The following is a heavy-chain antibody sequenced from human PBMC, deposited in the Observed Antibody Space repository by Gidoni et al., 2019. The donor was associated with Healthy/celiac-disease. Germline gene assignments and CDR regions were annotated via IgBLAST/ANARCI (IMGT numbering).Heavy chain of an antibody. CDR3: ARLHDFWSGYYDY. CDR2: LYYSGST. CDR1: GGSISSSSYY. D-gene: IGHD3-3*01. V-gene: IGHV4-39*01. Sequence: QRQLQESGPGLVKPSEPLSITCTVSGGSISSSSYYWGWIRQPPGKGLEVIGVLYYSGSTYYNPSLKSRVTISVDTSKNQFSLKLSSVTAADTAVYYCARLHDFWSGYYDYWGQGTLVTVSS. J-gene: IGHJ4*02.